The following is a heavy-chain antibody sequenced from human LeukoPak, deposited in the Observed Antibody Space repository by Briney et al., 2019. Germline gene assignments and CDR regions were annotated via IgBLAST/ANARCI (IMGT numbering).Heavy chain of an antibody. CDR2: IAYDGSRA. Sequence: GRSLRLSCAGSGFTFGGYGMHWFRQTPGKGQGWVAVIAYDGSRAFYADSVKGRFTISRDNSKNTMSVQMDDLRAEDTAVYYCTRYNNDHFDYWGQGTLVTVSS. D-gene: IGHD1-14*01. V-gene: IGHV3-33*01. CDR3: TRYNNDHFDY. J-gene: IGHJ4*02. CDR1: GFTFGGYG.